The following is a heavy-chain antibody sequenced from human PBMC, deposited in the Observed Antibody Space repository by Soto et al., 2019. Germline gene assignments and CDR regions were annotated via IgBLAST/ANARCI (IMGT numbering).Heavy chain of an antibody. CDR1: GYTFTAYY. J-gene: IGHJ6*02. V-gene: IGHV1-2*02. Sequence: GASVKVSCKTSGYTFTAYYMHWVRQAPGQGLEWMGWINPNSGGTNYAQNFQGRVTLTRDTSISTAYMELSSLRSDDTALYYCARDGAIELVRFYYYGMDVWGQGTTVTAP. D-gene: IGHD6-6*01. CDR3: ARDGAIELVRFYYYGMDV. CDR2: INPNSGGT.